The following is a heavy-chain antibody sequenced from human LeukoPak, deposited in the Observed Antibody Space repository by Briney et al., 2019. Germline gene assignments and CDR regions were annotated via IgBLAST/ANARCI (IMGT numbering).Heavy chain of an antibody. CDR2: IYYSGST. Sequence: PSETLSLTCAVYGGSFSGYYWGWIRQPPGKGLEWIGSIYYSGSTYYNPSLKSRVTISVDTSKNQFSLKLSSVTAADTAVYYCARHTPNDYWYYYMDVWGKGTTVTISS. CDR3: ARHTPNDYWYYYMDV. D-gene: IGHD2-15*01. V-gene: IGHV4-39*01. J-gene: IGHJ6*03. CDR1: GGSFSGYY.